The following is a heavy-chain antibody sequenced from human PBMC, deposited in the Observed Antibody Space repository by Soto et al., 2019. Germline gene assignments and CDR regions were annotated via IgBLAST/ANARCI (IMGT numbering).Heavy chain of an antibody. V-gene: IGHV3-74*01. J-gene: IGHJ6*02. D-gene: IGHD3-3*01. Sequence: ASLRLSRAASGFTFSSYWMPWVRQAPGKGLVWFSRSNSDGIITSYADSVKGRFTISIDNAKRTLYLQMNSLRAEDTAVYYCERDVRFWERPYCLAVWGQGPTFTVSS. CDR2: SNSDGIIT. CDR3: ERDVRFWERPYCLAV. CDR1: GFTFSSYW.